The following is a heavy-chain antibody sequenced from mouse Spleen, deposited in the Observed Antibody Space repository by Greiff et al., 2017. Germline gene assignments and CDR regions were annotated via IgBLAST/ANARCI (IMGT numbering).Heavy chain of an antibody. CDR3: ARDGVFNWAVY. CDR1: GFSLTSYG. Sequence: QVQLQQSGPGLVAPSQSLSITCTVSGFSLTSYGVHWVRQPPGKGLEWLGVIWAGGSTNYNSALMSRLSISKDNSKSQVFLKMNSLQTDDTAMYYCARDGVFNWAVYWGQGTLVTVSA. V-gene: IGHV2-9*02. J-gene: IGHJ3*01. CDR2: IWAGGST. D-gene: IGHD4-1*02.